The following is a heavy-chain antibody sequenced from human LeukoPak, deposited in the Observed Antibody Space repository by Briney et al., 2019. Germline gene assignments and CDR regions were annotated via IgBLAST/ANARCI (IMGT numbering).Heavy chain of an antibody. CDR3: ARGLRYFDWQYDAFDI. CDR2: IYTSGST. V-gene: IGHV4-61*02. CDR1: GGSISSGSYY. J-gene: IGHJ3*02. Sequence: SQTLSLTCTVSGGSISSGSYYWSWIRQPAGKGLEWIGRIYTSGSTNYNPSLKSRVTISVDTSKNQVSLKLSSVTAADTAVYYCARGLRYFDWQYDAFDIWGQGTMVTVSS. D-gene: IGHD3-9*01.